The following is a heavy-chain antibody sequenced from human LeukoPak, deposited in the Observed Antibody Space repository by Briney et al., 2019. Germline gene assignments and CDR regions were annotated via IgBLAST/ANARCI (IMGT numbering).Heavy chain of an antibody. J-gene: IGHJ4*02. Sequence: EASVTVSCKASGYTFTSYGISWVRQAPGQGLEWMGWISAYNGNTNYAQKLQGRVTMTTDTSTSTAYMELRSLRSDDTAVYYCARDLRVLGPRSTQWPSGYWGQGTLVTVSS. V-gene: IGHV1-18*01. D-gene: IGHD2-8*01. CDR3: ARDLRVLGPRSTQWPSGY. CDR2: ISAYNGNT. CDR1: GYTFTSYG.